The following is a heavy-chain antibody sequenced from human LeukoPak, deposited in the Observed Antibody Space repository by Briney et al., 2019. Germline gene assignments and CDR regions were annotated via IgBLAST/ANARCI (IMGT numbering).Heavy chain of an antibody. D-gene: IGHD1-26*01. J-gene: IGHJ4*02. CDR1: GYTVTGYY. V-gene: IGHV1-2*02. Sequence: GASVKVSCKASGYTVTGYYMHWVRQAPGQGLEWMGWINPNSGGTNYAQKFQGRVTMTRDTSISTAYMELSRLRSDNTAVYYCARDREKYSGSYYASSYYFDYWGQGTLVTVSS. CDR2: INPNSGGT. CDR3: ARDREKYSGSYYASSYYFDY.